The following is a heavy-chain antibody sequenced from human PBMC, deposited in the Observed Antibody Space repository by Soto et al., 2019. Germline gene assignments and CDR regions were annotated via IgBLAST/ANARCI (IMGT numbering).Heavy chain of an antibody. CDR3: ARVVAAGTWFDP. Sequence: PPQTLSLTCAISGDSVSGNSAAWNLIRQSPSRGLEWLGRTYYRSKWYNDYAVSVKSRITINPDTSKNQFSLQLNSVTPEDTAVYYCARVVAAGTWFDPWGQGTLVTVSS. CDR1: GDSVSGNSAA. J-gene: IGHJ5*02. V-gene: IGHV6-1*01. CDR2: TYYRSKWYN. D-gene: IGHD6-13*01.